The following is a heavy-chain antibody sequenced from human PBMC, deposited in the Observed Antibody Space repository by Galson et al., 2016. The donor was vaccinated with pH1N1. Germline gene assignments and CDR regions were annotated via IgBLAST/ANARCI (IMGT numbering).Heavy chain of an antibody. J-gene: IGHJ4*02. V-gene: IGHV2-5*02. CDR3: AHRRRGSGTPGVYDY. D-gene: IGHD3-10*01. CDR2: FYWDGDQ. Sequence: PALVKPTQTLTLTCTFSGFSHTNSGVAVGWIRQPPGKALEWLALFYWDGDQRSSPSLKSRLTITKDTSNNQVVLTMTNVDPVDTATYYCAHRRRGSGTPGVYDYWGQGTLVTVSS. CDR1: GFSHTNSGVA.